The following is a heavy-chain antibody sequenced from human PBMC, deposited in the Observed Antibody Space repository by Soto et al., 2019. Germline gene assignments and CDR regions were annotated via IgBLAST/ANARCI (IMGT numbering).Heavy chain of an antibody. V-gene: IGHV3-74*01. D-gene: IGHD5-18*01. CDR1: GFTFSTYW. Sequence: GGSLRLSCAASGFTFSTYWMHWVRQAPGKGLAWVSRINSDGSSTSYADSVKGRFTIPRDNAKNTLYLQMNSLRAEDTAMYYCARVGYSYGLDYWGQGTLVTVSS. CDR3: ARVGYSYGLDY. J-gene: IGHJ4*02. CDR2: INSDGSST.